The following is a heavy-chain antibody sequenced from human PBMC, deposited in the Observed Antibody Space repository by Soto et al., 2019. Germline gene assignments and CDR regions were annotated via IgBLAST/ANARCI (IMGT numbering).Heavy chain of an antibody. CDR3: VRTSLVVATATREDY. Sequence: VQLVESGGGLVQPGGSLRLSCAASGFTFSSYWMHWVRQAPGKGLVWVSRINSDGSSTSYADSVKGRFTISRDNAKNTLYLQMNSLRAEHTAVFYCVRTSLVVATATREDYWGQGTLVTVSS. V-gene: IGHV3-74*01. CDR1: GFTFSSYW. D-gene: IGHD2-15*01. J-gene: IGHJ4*02. CDR2: INSDGSST.